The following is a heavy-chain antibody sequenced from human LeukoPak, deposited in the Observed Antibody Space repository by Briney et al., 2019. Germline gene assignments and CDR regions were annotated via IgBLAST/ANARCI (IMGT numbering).Heavy chain of an antibody. CDR3: ARLGFAYYYDSSGYYQNWFDP. Sequence: PSETLSLTCTVSGGSISSSSYYWGWIRQPPGKGLEWIGSIYYSGSTYYNPSLKSRVTISVDTSKNQFSRKLSSVTAADTAVYYCARLGFAYYYDSSGYYQNWFDPWGRGTLVTVSS. V-gene: IGHV4-39*01. D-gene: IGHD3-22*01. CDR1: GGSISSSSYY. CDR2: IYYSGST. J-gene: IGHJ5*02.